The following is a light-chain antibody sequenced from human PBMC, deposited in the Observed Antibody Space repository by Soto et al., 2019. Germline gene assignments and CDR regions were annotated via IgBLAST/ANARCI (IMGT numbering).Light chain of an antibody. CDR2: DVI. J-gene: IGLJ2*01. Sequence: QSALTQPASVSGSPGQSITISCTGTSSDIGGYNYVSWYQQHPGKAPKLMIYDVINRPSGVSDRISGSKSGNTASLTISGLQAEDEAHYYCSSFTTSSTLVVFGGGTKLTVL. CDR3: SSFTTSSTLVV. V-gene: IGLV2-14*01. CDR1: SSDIGGYNY.